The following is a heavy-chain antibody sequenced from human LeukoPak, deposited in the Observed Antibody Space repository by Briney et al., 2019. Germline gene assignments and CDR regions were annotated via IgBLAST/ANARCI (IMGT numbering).Heavy chain of an antibody. D-gene: IGHD3-10*01. V-gene: IGHV3-30-3*01. CDR3: ARERGDYGSGSPIVAFDY. Sequence: GGSLRLSCAASGFTFSSYAMHWVRQAPGKGLEWVAVISYDGSNKYYAGSVKGRFTISRDNSKNTLYLQMNSLRAEDTAVYYCARERGDYGSGSPIVAFDYWGQGTLVTVSS. J-gene: IGHJ4*02. CDR1: GFTFSSYA. CDR2: ISYDGSNK.